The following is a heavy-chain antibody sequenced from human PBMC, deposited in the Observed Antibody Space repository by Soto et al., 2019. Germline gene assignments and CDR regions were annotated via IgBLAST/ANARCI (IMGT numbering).Heavy chain of an antibody. CDR1: GFTFSSDA. CDR2: VSSDGNHA. CDR3: ARDSAYSTASTHFDH. V-gene: IGHV3-30*04. J-gene: IGHJ4*02. Sequence: QVQLVESGGGVVQPGNSLRLSCVGSGFTFSSDALHWVRQAPGKGLEWVAVVSSDGNHAYYPDHVKGPFTISRDNSQSTVYLQMKSLKPEDTATYYCARDSAYSTASTHFDHWGQGTLVTVST. D-gene: IGHD2-2*01.